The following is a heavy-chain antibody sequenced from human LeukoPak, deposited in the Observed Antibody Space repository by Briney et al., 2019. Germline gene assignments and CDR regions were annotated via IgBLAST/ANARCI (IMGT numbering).Heavy chain of an antibody. CDR2: ISYDGSNK. CDR1: GFTFRSYA. J-gene: IGHJ4*02. D-gene: IGHD6-19*01. CDR3: ARDPGGGFKQWLALDS. Sequence: GRSLRLSCAASGFTFRSYAMRWVRQAPGKGLEWVAVISYDGSNKYYADSVKGRFTISRDNSKNTLYLQMNSLRAEDTAVYYCARDPGGGFKQWLALDSWGQGTLVTASS. V-gene: IGHV3-30*04.